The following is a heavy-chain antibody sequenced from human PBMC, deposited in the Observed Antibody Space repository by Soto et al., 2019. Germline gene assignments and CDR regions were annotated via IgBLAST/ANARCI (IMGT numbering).Heavy chain of an antibody. CDR3: ARDLRTLYGMDV. Sequence: EVQLVESGGGLIQPGGSLRLSCAASGFTVSSNYMSWVRQAPGKGMEWVSVIYSGGSTYYADSVKGRFTISGDNSKNTLYAQMNRLRAEGTAVYYCARDLRTLYGMDVWGQGTTVTVSS. V-gene: IGHV3-53*01. J-gene: IGHJ6*02. CDR1: GFTVSSNY. CDR2: IYSGGST.